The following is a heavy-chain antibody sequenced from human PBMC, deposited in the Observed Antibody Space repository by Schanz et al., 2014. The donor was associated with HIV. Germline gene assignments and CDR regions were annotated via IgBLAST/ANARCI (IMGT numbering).Heavy chain of an antibody. V-gene: IGHV3-23*01. Sequence: EVQLLESGGGLVQPGGSLRLSCAASGFTFSSCAMTWVRQAPGKGLEWVSTTSGSGGRTYYADSVKGRFTISRDNAKNSLYLQMNSLRAEDTAVYYCARSSDYYYGMDVWGQGTTVTVSS. CDR3: ARSSDYYYGMDV. CDR2: TSGSGGRT. J-gene: IGHJ6*02. CDR1: GFTFSSCA.